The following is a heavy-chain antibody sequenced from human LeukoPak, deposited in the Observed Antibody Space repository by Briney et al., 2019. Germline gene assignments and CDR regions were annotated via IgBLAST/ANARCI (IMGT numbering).Heavy chain of an antibody. CDR2: ISSSSSYI. D-gene: IGHD3-10*01. Sequence: PGGSLRLSCAASGFTFRSYRMNWVRQAPGKGREWVSSISSSSSYIYFADSVKSRCTISRDNAKNSLYLQMNSLRAEDTAVYYCASTCYGSALNWGQGTLVTVSS. CDR3: ASTCYGSALN. V-gene: IGHV3-21*01. J-gene: IGHJ4*02. CDR1: GFTFRSYR.